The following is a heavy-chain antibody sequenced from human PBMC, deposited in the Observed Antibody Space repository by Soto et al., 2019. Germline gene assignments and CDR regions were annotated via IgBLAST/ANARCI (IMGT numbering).Heavy chain of an antibody. CDR3: IRGEGDRYDSHGYLGRH. V-gene: IGHV3-74*01. Sequence: EVPLVESGGGLVQPGGSLRLSCTASGFTFSNYWMHWVRQAPGKGLVWVSRINIDGSRISYADSVKGRCTISRDDAKKTLYLEMKSLRAEDTAIYYCIRGEGDRYDSHGYLGRHWGQGTLVTVSS. J-gene: IGHJ4*02. CDR1: GFTFSNYW. CDR2: INIDGSRI. D-gene: IGHD3-22*01.